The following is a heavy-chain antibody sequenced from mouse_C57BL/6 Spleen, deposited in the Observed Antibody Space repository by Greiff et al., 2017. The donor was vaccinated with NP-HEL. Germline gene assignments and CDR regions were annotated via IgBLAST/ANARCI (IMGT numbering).Heavy chain of an antibody. D-gene: IGHD2-2*01. V-gene: IGHV1-22*01. J-gene: IGHJ3*01. CDR3: ARGDYGYVFDY. CDR1: GYTFTDYN. Sequence: EVQLQQSGPELVKPGASVKLSCKASGYTFTDYNMHWVKQSPGKSLEWIGYINPNNGGTSYNEKFKGKATLTVNNSSSTPYMQLRSLTADDSAVYCCARGDYGYVFDYWGQGTLVTVS. CDR2: INPNNGGT.